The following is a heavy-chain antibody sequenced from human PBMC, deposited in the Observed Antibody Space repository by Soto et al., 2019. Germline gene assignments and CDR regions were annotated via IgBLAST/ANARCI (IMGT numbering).Heavy chain of an antibody. CDR1: GFTFSSYG. CDR3: ARDRGYSGYDSPGYYYGMDV. Sequence: QVQLVESGGGVVQPGRSLRLSCAASGFTFSSYGMHWVRQAPGKGLEWVAVIWYDGSNKWYADFGKGRVTISRDNSMNTLHLQMNSLRAEDTAVYSCARDRGYSGYDSPGYYYGMDVWGQGT. CDR2: IWYDGSNK. J-gene: IGHJ6*02. V-gene: IGHV3-33*01. D-gene: IGHD5-12*01.